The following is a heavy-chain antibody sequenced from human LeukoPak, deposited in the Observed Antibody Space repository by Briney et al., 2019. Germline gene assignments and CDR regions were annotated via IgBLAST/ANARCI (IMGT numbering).Heavy chain of an antibody. V-gene: IGHV3-21*06. CDR1: GFTFSSYN. Sequence: GGSLRLSCAASGFTFSSYNMNWVRQAPGKGPEWVSSITSSSSYIYYADSVKGRFTISRDSAKNSLYLQMDSLRVEDTAVYYCARDPYSGSYGPYYYYYMDVWGEGTTVTISS. CDR3: ARDPYSGSYGPYYYYYMDV. CDR2: ITSSSSYI. D-gene: IGHD1-26*01. J-gene: IGHJ6*03.